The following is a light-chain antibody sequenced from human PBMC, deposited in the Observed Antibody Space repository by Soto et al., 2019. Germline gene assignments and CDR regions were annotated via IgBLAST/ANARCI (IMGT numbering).Light chain of an antibody. J-gene: IGKJ3*01. V-gene: IGKV3-20*01. CDR2: GAS. Sequence: EIVLSQSPGTLSLSPGERATLSCRASQSVISYYLAWYQQKPGQAPRLLIYGASRRATDIPDRFSGSGSGTDFTLTISRLEPEDFAVYYCQQYGSSLFTFGPGTKVDIK. CDR3: QQYGSSLFT. CDR1: QSVISYY.